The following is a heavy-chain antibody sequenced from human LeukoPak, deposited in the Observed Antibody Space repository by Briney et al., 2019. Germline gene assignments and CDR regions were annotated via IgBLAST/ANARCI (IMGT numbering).Heavy chain of an antibody. V-gene: IGHV3-23*01. J-gene: IGHJ4*02. CDR1: GFTFSTYA. D-gene: IGHD1-26*01. Sequence: GGSLRLSCAASGFTFSTYAMSWVRQAPGKGLEWVSGLSGSGSSTHYADSVKGRFTISRDNSKNTLYLQMNSLRAEDTAVYYCARGESGYYYNGYWGQGTLLTVSS. CDR2: LSGSGSST. CDR3: ARGESGYYYNGY.